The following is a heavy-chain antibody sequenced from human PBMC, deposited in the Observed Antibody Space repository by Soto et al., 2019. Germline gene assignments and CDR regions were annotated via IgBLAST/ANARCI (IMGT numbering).Heavy chain of an antibody. CDR2: IIPILGIA. CDR3: ARVPSIVGATKPDGYNWFDP. CDR1: GGTFSSYT. D-gene: IGHD1-26*01. Sequence: SVKVSCKASGGTFSSYTISWVRQAPGQGLEWMGRIIPILGIANYAQKFQGRVTITADKSTSTAYMELSSLRSEDTAVYYCARVPSIVGATKPDGYNWFDPWGQGTLVTVSS. V-gene: IGHV1-69*02. J-gene: IGHJ5*02.